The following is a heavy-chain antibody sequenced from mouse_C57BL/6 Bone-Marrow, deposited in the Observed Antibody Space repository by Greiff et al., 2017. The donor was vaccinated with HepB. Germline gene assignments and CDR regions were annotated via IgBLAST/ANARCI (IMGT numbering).Heavy chain of an antibody. V-gene: IGHV5-6*01. J-gene: IGHJ3*01. CDR1: GFTFSSYG. CDR2: ISSGGSYT. CDR3: ARRDYYGSSYAWFAY. Sequence: EVQGVESGGDLVKPGGSLKLSCAASGFTFSSYGMSWVRQTPDKRLEWVATISSGGSYTYYPDSVKGRFTISRDNAKNTLYLQMSSLKSEDTAMYYCARRDYYGSSYAWFAYWGQGTLVTVSA. D-gene: IGHD1-1*01.